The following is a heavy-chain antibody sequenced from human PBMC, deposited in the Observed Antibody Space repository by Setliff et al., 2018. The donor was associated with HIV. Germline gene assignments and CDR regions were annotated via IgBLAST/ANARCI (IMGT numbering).Heavy chain of an antibody. CDR3: ARADSSSWFFATFDI. CDR2: IYHSGST. J-gene: IGHJ3*02. D-gene: IGHD6-13*01. CDR1: GDSINSGDYY. V-gene: IGHV4-30-4*01. Sequence: PSETLSLTCTVSGDSINSGDYYWSWIRQPPGKGLEWIGYIYHSGSTHYNPSLNSRVAFSVDTSKNQFSLKLNSVTVADTAFYYCARADSSSWFFATFDIWGQGTMVTVSS.